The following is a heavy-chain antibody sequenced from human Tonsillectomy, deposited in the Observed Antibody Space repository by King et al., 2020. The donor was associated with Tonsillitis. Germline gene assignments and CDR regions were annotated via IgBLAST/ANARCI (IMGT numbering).Heavy chain of an antibody. J-gene: IGHJ6*02. CDR1: KFTFNSYA. V-gene: IGHV3-23*04. CDR3: AGLDVVVPAAIESFSRYYYNMDV. CDR2: ISGSGGST. D-gene: IGHD2-2*02. Sequence: VQLVQSGGGLVQPGGSLRISCAASKFTFNSYAMSWVRQAPGKGLEWVSTISGSGGSTYYADSVKGRFTISRDNSKNTLYLQMNSLRAEDTAVYYCAGLDVVVPAAIESFSRYYYNMDVWGQGTTVTVSS.